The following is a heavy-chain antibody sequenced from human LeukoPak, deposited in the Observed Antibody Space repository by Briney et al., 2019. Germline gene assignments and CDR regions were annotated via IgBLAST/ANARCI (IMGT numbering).Heavy chain of an antibody. V-gene: IGHV3-20*04. D-gene: IGHD2-21*01. CDR3: ARDRGVVIATWFDP. CDR2: INWNGGTT. Sequence: GGSLRLSCAASGFIFDDYGMSWVRQTPGKGLEWVSNINWNGGTTTYADSVKGRFTISRDNAKNSMYLQMSSLRVEDTALYCCARDRGVVIATWFDPWGQGTLVTVSS. CDR1: GFIFDDYG. J-gene: IGHJ5*02.